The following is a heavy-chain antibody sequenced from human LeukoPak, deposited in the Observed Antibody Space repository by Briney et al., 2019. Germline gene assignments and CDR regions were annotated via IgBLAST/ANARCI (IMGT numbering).Heavy chain of an antibody. CDR1: GFTFSSYV. D-gene: IGHD2-15*01. V-gene: IGHV3-23*01. CDR3: AKSRADRYSSLDY. Sequence: GGSLRLSCAASGFTFSSYVMSWVRQAPGKGLEWVSTISGSGGSEYYADSVKGRFSISRDKSKNTLSLEMNSLRAEDAAVYYCAKSRADRYSSLDYWGQGTLVTVSS. CDR2: ISGSGGSE. J-gene: IGHJ4*02.